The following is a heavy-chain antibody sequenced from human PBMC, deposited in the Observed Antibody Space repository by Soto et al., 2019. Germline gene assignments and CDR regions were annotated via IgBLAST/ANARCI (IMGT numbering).Heavy chain of an antibody. Sequence: GESLKISCSGSGYDFNTNWFGWVRQLPGRGLEWVGIMYPGDSDTRYNPSLQGHVTLSADVTVSTAFLQWRSLKTSDTGMYFCARLPRDCNKTSCYYADHWGQGTQVTVSS. CDR2: MYPGDSDT. D-gene: IGHD2-2*01. CDR1: GYDFNTNW. V-gene: IGHV5-51*01. J-gene: IGHJ4*02. CDR3: ARLPRDCNKTSCYYADH.